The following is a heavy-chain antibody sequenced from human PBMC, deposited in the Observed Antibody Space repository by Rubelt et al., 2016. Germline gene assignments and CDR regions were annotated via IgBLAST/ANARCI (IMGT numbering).Heavy chain of an antibody. D-gene: IGHD2/OR15-2a*01. Sequence: LQLQESVPGLVKPSETLSLTCTVSGDSISSINYYWGWSRQPPGKGLEWIGCVFYRWNTSYNPSLESRVTKLGTTSKTQVSLKLSYGTAAETAVYYCARHDAIESDGFDIWGQGTMVSVSS. V-gene: IGHV4-39*01. CDR2: VFYRWNT. J-gene: IGHJ3*02. CDR3: ARHDAIESDGFDI. CDR1: GDSISSINYY.